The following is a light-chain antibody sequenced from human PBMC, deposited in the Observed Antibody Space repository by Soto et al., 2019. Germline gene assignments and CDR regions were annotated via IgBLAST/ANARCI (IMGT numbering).Light chain of an antibody. J-gene: IGKJ4*01. Sequence: EVVLTQSPGTLSLSPGERATLSCRASQSVSSNYLAWYQQKPGQAPRLLIYDASNRATGIPDRFSGSGSGTDFTLTISSLEPEDFAVYYCQQYHNWVTFGGGTKVDIK. CDR3: QQYHNWVT. V-gene: IGKV3-20*01. CDR2: DAS. CDR1: QSVSSNY.